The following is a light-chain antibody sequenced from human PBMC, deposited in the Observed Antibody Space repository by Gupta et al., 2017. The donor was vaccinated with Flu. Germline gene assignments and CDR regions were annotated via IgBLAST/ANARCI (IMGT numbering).Light chain of an antibody. CDR3: QSADNSGAWV. CDR2: TDN. V-gene: IGLV3-25*02. Sequence: SYALTQPPSVSVTPGQTARITCSGDALPKQYAYWYQQRPGQAPALVIHTDNKRPAGIPGRFSGSSSGTIVTLTISGVQAEDEADYYCQSADNSGAWVFGGGTKLTVL. J-gene: IGLJ3*02. CDR1: ALPKQY.